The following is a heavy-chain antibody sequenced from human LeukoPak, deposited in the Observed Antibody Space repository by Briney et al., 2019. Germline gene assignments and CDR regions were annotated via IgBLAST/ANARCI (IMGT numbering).Heavy chain of an antibody. CDR2: IHYSGTT. CDR3: ARGSHDTIRGVLDI. J-gene: IGHJ3*02. V-gene: IGHV4-4*02. CDR1: GGSISSDYW. Sequence: SGTLSLTCAVSGGSISSDYWWSWVRQPPGKGLEYIGEIHYSGTTNYNPSLKGRVTIPLDKSKNQFSLNLNSVTAADTAVFYCARGSHDTIRGVLDIWGQGTMVTVSS. D-gene: IGHD3-10*01.